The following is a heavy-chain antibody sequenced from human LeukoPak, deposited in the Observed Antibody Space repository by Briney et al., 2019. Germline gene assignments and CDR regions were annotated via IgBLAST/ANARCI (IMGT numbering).Heavy chain of an antibody. V-gene: IGHV1-69*05. Sequence: GASVKVSCKASGGTFSSYAISWVRQAPGQGLEWMGGIIPIFGTASYAQKFQGRVTMTTDTSTSTAYMELRSLRSDDTAVYYCASRPNRNDGTIDAFDIWGQGTMVTVSS. CDR1: GGTFSSYA. CDR2: IIPIFGTA. D-gene: IGHD1-1*01. J-gene: IGHJ3*02. CDR3: ASRPNRNDGTIDAFDI.